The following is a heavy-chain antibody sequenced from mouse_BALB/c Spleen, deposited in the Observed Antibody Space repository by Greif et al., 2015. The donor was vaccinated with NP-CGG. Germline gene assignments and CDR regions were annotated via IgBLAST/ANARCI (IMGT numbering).Heavy chain of an antibody. Sequence: VQLQQPGAELVKPGASVKLSCTASGFNIKDTYMHWVKQRPEQGLEWIGRIDPANGNTKYDPKFQGKATITADTSSNTAYLQLSSRTSEDTAVYYCARKLGRGLYFDYWGQGTTLTVSS. V-gene: IGHV14-3*02. D-gene: IGHD4-1*01. CDR1: GFNIKDTY. CDR2: IDPANGNT. J-gene: IGHJ2*01. CDR3: ARKLGRGLYFDY.